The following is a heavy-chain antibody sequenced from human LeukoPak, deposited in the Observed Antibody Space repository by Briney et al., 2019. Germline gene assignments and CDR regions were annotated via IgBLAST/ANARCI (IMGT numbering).Heavy chain of an antibody. Sequence: PGGSLRLSCAASGFTFNTYSMNWVRQAPGKGLEWLSYISSGSSAIYYADSVKGRYTISRDNAKNSLYLQINSLRAEDTAVYYCARGYGSGRGAFDYWGQGTLVTVSS. V-gene: IGHV3-48*01. CDR1: GFTFNTYS. CDR2: ISSGSSAI. CDR3: ARGYGSGRGAFDY. D-gene: IGHD3-10*01. J-gene: IGHJ4*02.